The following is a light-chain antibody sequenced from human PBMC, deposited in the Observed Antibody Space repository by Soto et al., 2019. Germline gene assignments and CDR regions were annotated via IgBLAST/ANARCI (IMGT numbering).Light chain of an antibody. CDR2: GAS. J-gene: IGKJ1*01. CDR3: QQHRT. Sequence: EIVLTQSPGTLSLSPGERATLSCRASQSVSSNYLAWYQQRPGQAPRLLIYGASSRAAGTPDRFTGSGSGTEFTLTISRLEPEDFAVYFCQQHRTFGQGTKVDIK. V-gene: IGKV3-20*01. CDR1: QSVSSNY.